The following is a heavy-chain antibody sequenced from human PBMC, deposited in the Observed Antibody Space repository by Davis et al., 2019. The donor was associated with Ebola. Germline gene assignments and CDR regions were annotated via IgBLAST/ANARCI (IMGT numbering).Heavy chain of an antibody. D-gene: IGHD2-2*01. Sequence: GESLKISCTDSVITFSSYAMTWVRQAPGKGLEWVSAISGSGGSTYYADSVKGRFTISRDNSKKTLYLQMNSLRAEDAAVYYCGPKCSSTTCGRFGMDVWGKGATVTVSS. CDR2: ISGSGGST. CDR1: VITFSSYA. CDR3: GPKCSSTTCGRFGMDV. V-gene: IGHV3-23*01. J-gene: IGHJ6*04.